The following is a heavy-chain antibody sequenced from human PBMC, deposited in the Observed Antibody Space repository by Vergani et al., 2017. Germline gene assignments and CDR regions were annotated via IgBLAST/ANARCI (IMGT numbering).Heavy chain of an antibody. CDR1: GFTFSNYA. J-gene: IGHJ4*02. V-gene: IGHV3-23*01. Sequence: EVQLLESGGGLVQPGGSLRLSCAASGFTFSNYAMNWVRQAPGKGLDWVSTISGSGGSTYYADSVKGRFTISRDNSKNTLYLQMNSLRAEDTAVYYCAXDQHWEVGSTGFVYWGQGTLVTVSS. CDR3: AXDQHWEVGSTGFVY. CDR2: ISGSGGST. D-gene: IGHD1-26*01.